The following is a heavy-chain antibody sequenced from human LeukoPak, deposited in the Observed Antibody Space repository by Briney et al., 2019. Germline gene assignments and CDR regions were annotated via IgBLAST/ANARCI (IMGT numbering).Heavy chain of an antibody. CDR1: GGSFSGYY. V-gene: IGHV4-34*01. CDR3: ARLIWSGYYFDY. J-gene: IGHJ4*02. D-gene: IGHD3-3*01. CDR2: INHSGST. Sequence: SETLSLTCAVYGGSFSGYYWSWIRQPPGKGLEWIGEINHSGSTNYNPSLKSRVTISVDTSKNQFSLKLSSVTAADTAVYYCARLIWSGYYFDYWGQGTLVTVSS.